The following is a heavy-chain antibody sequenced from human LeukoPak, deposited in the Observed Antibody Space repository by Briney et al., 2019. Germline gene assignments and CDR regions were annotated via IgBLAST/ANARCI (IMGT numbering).Heavy chain of an antibody. V-gene: IGHV3-11*01. CDR2: ISSSGSTI. Sequence: GGSLRLSCAASGFTLSNAWMSWIRQAPGKGLEWVSYISSSGSTICYADYVKGRFTISRDNAKNSLYLQMNSLRAEDTAVYYCARAGRHHTGHYYYYYMDVWGKGTTVTISS. D-gene: IGHD1-14*01. CDR3: ARAGRHHTGHYYYYYMDV. J-gene: IGHJ6*03. CDR1: GFTLSNAW.